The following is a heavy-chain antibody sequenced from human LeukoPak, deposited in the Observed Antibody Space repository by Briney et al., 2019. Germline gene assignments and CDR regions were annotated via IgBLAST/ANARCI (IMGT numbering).Heavy chain of an antibody. D-gene: IGHD6-13*01. J-gene: IGHJ6*03. CDR3: ARDRPHSSSWTRRYYYYMDV. CDR1: GYTFTSYG. Sequence: VAPVKVSCKASGYTFTSYGISWVRQAPGQGLEWMGWISAYNGNTNYAQKLQGRVTMTTDTSTSTAYMELRSLRSDDTAVYYCARDRPHSSSWTRRYYYYMDVWGKGTTVTISS. CDR2: ISAYNGNT. V-gene: IGHV1-18*01.